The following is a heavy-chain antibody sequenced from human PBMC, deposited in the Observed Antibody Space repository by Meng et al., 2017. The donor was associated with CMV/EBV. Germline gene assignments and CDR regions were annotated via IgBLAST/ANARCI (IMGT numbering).Heavy chain of an antibody. Sequence: SETLSLTCAISGDSVSSNSAAWNWIRQSPSRGLEWLGRTYYRSKWYNDYAVSVKSRITINPDTSKNQFSLQLNSVTPEDTAVYYCARETIFGVVIIWDWFDPWGQGALVTVSS. CDR1: GDSVSSNSAA. J-gene: IGHJ5*02. V-gene: IGHV6-1*01. CDR3: ARETIFGVVIIWDWFDP. CDR2: TYYRSKWYN. D-gene: IGHD3-3*01.